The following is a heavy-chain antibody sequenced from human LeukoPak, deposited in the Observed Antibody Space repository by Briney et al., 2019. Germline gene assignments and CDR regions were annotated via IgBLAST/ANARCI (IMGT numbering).Heavy chain of an antibody. CDR2: IYHSGST. CDR1: GGSISSGGYS. J-gene: IGHJ4*02. V-gene: IGHV4-30-2*01. D-gene: IGHD7-27*01. CDR3: ARAWGQYYFDY. Sequence: SETLSLTCAVSGGSISSGGYSWSWIRQPPGKGLEWIGYIYHSGSTYYNPSLKSRVTTSVDRSKNQFSLKLSSVTAADTAVYYCARAWGQYYFDYWGQGTLVTVSS.